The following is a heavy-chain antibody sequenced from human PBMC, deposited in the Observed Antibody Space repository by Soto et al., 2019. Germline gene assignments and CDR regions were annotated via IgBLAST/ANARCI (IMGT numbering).Heavy chain of an antibody. Sequence: AASVKVSCKASGGTFSSYAISWVRQAPGQGLEWMGGIIPIFGTANYAQKFQGRVTITADESTSTAYMELSSLGSEDTAVYYCASVQGQLLYGDYYYGMDVWGQGTTVTVSS. D-gene: IGHD2-2*02. CDR2: IIPIFGTA. V-gene: IGHV1-69*13. J-gene: IGHJ6*02. CDR1: GGTFSSYA. CDR3: ASVQGQLLYGDYYYGMDV.